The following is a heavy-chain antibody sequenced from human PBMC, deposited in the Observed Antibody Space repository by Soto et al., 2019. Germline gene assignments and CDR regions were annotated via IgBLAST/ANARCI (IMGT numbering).Heavy chain of an antibody. V-gene: IGHV4-31*01. D-gene: IGHD3-22*01. CDR2: IYYSGST. CDR3: ARLRSSGYYYRSEACFDP. Sequence: QVQLQESGPGLVKPSQTLSLTCTVSGGSISSGGYYWSWIRQHPGKGLEWIGYIYYSGSTYYNPSLKSLFTISVDTSKNMCSLKRSSVTAADTTVYYCARLRSSGYYYRSEACFDPWGQGTLVTVSS. J-gene: IGHJ5*02. CDR1: GGSISSGGYY.